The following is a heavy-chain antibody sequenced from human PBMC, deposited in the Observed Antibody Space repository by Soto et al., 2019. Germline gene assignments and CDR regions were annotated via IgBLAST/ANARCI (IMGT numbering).Heavy chain of an antibody. Sequence: EVQLVESGGGLVKPGGSLRLSCAASGFTFSSYSMNWVRQAPGKGLEWVSSISSSSSYIYYADSVKGRFTISRDNAKNSLYRQKSSLRAEDTAVYYCARAYSSSCKTPGIDYYYGMDVWGQGTTVTVFS. CDR3: ARAYSSSCKTPGIDYYYGMDV. CDR2: ISSSSSYI. D-gene: IGHD6-13*01. J-gene: IGHJ6*02. V-gene: IGHV3-21*01. CDR1: GFTFSSYS.